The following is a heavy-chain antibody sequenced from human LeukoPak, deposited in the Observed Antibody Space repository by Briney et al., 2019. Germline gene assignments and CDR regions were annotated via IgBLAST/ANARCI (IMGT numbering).Heavy chain of an antibody. Sequence: GGSLRLSCAASGFTFSTYSMNWVRQAPGKGLEWVSSIGSGSTSIYYADSVKGRFTISRDNTRNSLYLQMNSLSAEDTAVYYCGKEHSEAAFDNWGQGTMVTVSS. CDR3: GKEHSEAAFDN. CDR1: GFTFSTYS. V-gene: IGHV3-21*01. CDR2: IGSGSTSI. D-gene: IGHD1-14*01. J-gene: IGHJ3*02.